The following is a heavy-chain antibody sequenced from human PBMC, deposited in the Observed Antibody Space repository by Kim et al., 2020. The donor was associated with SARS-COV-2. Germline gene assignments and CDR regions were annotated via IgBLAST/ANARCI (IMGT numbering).Heavy chain of an antibody. V-gene: IGHV1-18*01. D-gene: IGHD3-10*01. J-gene: IGHJ3*02. CDR1: GYTFTSYG. CDR3: ARVKWFGELLWDAFDI. CDR2: ISAYNGNT. Sequence: ASVKVSCKASGYTFTSYGISWVRQAPGQGLEWMGWISAYNGNTNYAQKLQGRVTMTTDTSTSTAYMELRSLRSDDTAVYYCARVKWFGELLWDAFDIWGQGTMVTVSS.